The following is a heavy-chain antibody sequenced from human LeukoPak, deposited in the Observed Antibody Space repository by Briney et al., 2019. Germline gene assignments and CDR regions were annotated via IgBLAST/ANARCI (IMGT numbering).Heavy chain of an antibody. D-gene: IGHD3-9*01. J-gene: IGHJ4*02. Sequence: PGRSLRLSCAASGFTFSSYEMNWVRQAPGKGLEWVSYISSSGSTIYYADSVEGRFTISRDNAKNSLYLQMNSLRAEDTAVYYCARAKDYDILTGYYPFDYWGQGTLVTVSS. CDR3: ARAKDYDILTGYYPFDY. V-gene: IGHV3-48*03. CDR1: GFTFSSYE. CDR2: ISSSGSTI.